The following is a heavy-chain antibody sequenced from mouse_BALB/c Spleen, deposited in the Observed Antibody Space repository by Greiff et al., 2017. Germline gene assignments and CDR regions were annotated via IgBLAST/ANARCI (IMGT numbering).Heavy chain of an antibody. D-gene: IGHD1-1*02. CDR3: ARDYRGAMDY. Sequence: EVKLMESGGGLVKPGGSLKLSCAASGFTFSSYAMSWVRQTPEKRLEWVASISSGGSTYYPASVKGRFTISRDNARNILYLQMSSLRSEDTAMYYCARDYRGAMDYWGQGTSVTVSS. V-gene: IGHV5-6-5*01. J-gene: IGHJ4*01. CDR1: GFTFSSYA. CDR2: ISSGGST.